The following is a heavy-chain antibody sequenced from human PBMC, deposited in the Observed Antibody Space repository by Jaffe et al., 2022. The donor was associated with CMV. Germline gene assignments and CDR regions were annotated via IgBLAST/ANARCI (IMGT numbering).Heavy chain of an antibody. CDR3: ARFQDNWNYVDY. CDR1: GGSFSGYY. CDR2: INHSGST. Sequence: QVQLQQWGAGLLKPSETLSLTCAVYGGSFSGYYWSWIRQPPGKGLEWIGEINHSGSTNYNPSLKSRVTISVDTSKNQFSLKLSSVTAADTAVYYCARFQDNWNYVDYWGQGTLVTVSS. V-gene: IGHV4-34*01. D-gene: IGHD1-20*01. J-gene: IGHJ4*02.